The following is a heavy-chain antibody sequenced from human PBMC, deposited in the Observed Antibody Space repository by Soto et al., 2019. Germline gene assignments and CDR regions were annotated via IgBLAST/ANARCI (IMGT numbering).Heavy chain of an antibody. J-gene: IGHJ4*02. CDR1: GGTFSSYA. D-gene: IGHD3-22*01. CDR2: IIPIFGTA. V-gene: IGHV1-69*06. Sequence: SVKVSCKASGGTFSSYAIGWVRQAPGQGLEWMGGIIPIFGTANYAQKFQGRVTITADKSTSTAYMELSSLRSEDTAVYYCARGGSDSSGYYYGYWGQGTLVTVSS. CDR3: ARGGSDSSGYYYGY.